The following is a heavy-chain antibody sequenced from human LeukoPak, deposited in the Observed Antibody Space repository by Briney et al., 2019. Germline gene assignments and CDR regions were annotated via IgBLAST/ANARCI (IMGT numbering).Heavy chain of an antibody. CDR2: ISNDGSKK. CDR1: GFTFSSYG. CDR3: AKDRYSYAFEYSDS. D-gene: IGHD5-18*01. Sequence: GGSLRLSCAASGFTFSSYGMHWVRQAPGKGLDWVAVISNDGSKKYYADSVKGRFAISRDNSKNTLSLQVSSLRTEDTAVYYCAKDRYSYAFEYSDSWGQGTLVTVSS. V-gene: IGHV3-30*18. J-gene: IGHJ4*02.